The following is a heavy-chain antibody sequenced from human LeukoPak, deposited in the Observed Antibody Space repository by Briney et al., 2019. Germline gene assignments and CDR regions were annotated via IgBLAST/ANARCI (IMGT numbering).Heavy chain of an antibody. CDR2: FYQSEKT. V-gene: IGHV4-59*01. CDR3: TRDGSSRSLAT. CDR1: GGSISNYY. J-gene: IGHJ5*01. D-gene: IGHD6-6*01. Sequence: SETLSLTCTVSGGSISNYYWCWIRQPPGKGLEWLGCFYQSEKTNYNPSLKSRVIISVDTSNNKFSLRLNSVTAADTAVYYCTRDGSSRSLATWGQGTLVTVSS.